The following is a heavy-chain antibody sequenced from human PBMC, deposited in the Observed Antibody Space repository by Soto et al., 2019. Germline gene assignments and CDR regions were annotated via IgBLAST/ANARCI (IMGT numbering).Heavy chain of an antibody. J-gene: IGHJ4*02. V-gene: IGHV3-21*01. CDR2: ISRTSAYI. Sequence: EVHLVESGGGLVKPGGSLRLSCATSGFTFNIYCMNWVRQAPGKGLEWVASISRTSAYIYYADSVKGRFTISRDNAKNSLYLQMNCLRAEDTAVYYCASNLYCGDGTCVRRGDDYWGQGPLVTVSS. CDR3: ASNLYCGDGTCVRRGDDY. CDR1: GFTFNIYC. D-gene: IGHD2-21*01.